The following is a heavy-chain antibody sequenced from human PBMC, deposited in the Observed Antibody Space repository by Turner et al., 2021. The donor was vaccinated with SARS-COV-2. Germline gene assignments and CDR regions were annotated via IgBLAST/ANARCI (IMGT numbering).Heavy chain of an antibody. V-gene: IGHV4-59*01. J-gene: IGHJ5*02. D-gene: IGHD2-21*02. CDR3: ARETVNNWVDP. Sequence: QLQLQESGPGLVKPSETLSLTCTVSGGPMNSNYWSWIRQPPGKRLEWIGYIYYRGSTNYNPSLKSRVTISVDTSKNQFSLKLNSVTAADTAIYFCARETVNNWVDPWGQGTLVTVSS. CDR2: IYYRGST. CDR1: GGPMNSNY.